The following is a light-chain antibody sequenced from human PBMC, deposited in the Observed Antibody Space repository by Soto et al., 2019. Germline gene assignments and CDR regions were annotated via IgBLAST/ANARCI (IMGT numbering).Light chain of an antibody. CDR2: DAS. J-gene: IGKJ2*01. CDR3: HQFTNWPYT. CDR1: QSVSSY. V-gene: IGKV3-11*01. Sequence: EIVLTQSPGTLSLSPGERATLSCRASQSVSSYLAWYQQKPGQAPRLLIYDASNRATGIPARFSGSGSGTDFTLTISSREPEDFTVYYCHQFTNWPYTFGQGTKLEIK.